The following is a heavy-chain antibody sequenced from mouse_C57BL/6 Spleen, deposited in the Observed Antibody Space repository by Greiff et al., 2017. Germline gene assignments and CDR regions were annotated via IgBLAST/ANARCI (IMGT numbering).Heavy chain of an antibody. V-gene: IGHV1-81*01. CDR1: GYTFTSYG. Sequence: VQLQQSGAELARPGASVKLSCTASGYTFTSYGISWVKQRTGQGLEWIGEIYPRSGNTYYNEKFKGKATLTADKSSSTAYMVLRSLTSEDSAVYFCAGGAWFAYWGQGTLVTVSA. CDR2: IYPRSGNT. CDR3: AGGAWFAY. J-gene: IGHJ3*01.